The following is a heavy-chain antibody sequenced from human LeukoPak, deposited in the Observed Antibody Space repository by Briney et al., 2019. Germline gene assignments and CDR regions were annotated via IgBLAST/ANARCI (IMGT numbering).Heavy chain of an antibody. Sequence: GGSVKVSCKASGYTFTSYYMHWVRQAPGQGLEWRGIINPSGGSTSYAQKFQGRVTMTRDTSTSTVYMELSSLRSEDTAVYYCSSCSSTSCTDYWGQGTLVTVSS. J-gene: IGHJ4*02. CDR1: GYTFTSYY. CDR2: INPSGGST. V-gene: IGHV1-46*01. D-gene: IGHD2-2*01. CDR3: SSCSSTSCTDY.